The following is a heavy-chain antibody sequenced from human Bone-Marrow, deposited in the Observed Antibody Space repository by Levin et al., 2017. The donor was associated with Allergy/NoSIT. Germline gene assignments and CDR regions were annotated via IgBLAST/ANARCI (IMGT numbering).Heavy chain of an antibody. CDR3: AKIVVDYDHSGYYFEVYYYGMDV. Sequence: GGSLRLSCVGSGFTFGRHAMHWVRQAPGKGLEWMAVISFDGRKIYYADSVKGRFTISRDNSNNTLFLQLNSLRPDDTAVYYCAKIVVDYDHSGYYFEVYYYGMDVWGQGTTVTVSS. J-gene: IGHJ6*02. CDR1: GFTFGRHA. V-gene: IGHV3-30*18. CDR2: ISFDGRKI. D-gene: IGHD3-22*01.